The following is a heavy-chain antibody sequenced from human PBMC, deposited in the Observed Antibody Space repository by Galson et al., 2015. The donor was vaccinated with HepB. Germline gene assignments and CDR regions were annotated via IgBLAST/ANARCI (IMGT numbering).Heavy chain of an antibody. D-gene: IGHD6-13*01. CDR1: GFTVSSNY. CDR3: ARGYSRSWYSGLGF. J-gene: IGHJ4*02. Sequence: SLRLSCAASGFTVSSNYLSWVRKAPGRGLECVSVIYSGGNTSYADSVRGRFIISRDNSKNTLYLQMNSMRVEDTAVYYCARGYSRSWYSGLGFWGQGTLVTVSS. V-gene: IGHV3-53*01. CDR2: IYSGGNT.